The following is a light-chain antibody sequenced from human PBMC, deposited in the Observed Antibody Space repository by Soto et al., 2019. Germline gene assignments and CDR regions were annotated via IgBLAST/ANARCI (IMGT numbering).Light chain of an antibody. CDR2: GAS. V-gene: IGKV3-15*01. CDR1: QSVSSN. CDR3: KRYKNWPL. J-gene: IGKJ5*01. Sequence: ELLMPQSPATLSVSPGYRATPSGRASQSVSSNLAWYQQKPGQAPRILIYGASTRATGIPARFSGSGPGTEFTLTISSLQSEDFAVYDCKRYKNWPLFGQGTRLEIK.